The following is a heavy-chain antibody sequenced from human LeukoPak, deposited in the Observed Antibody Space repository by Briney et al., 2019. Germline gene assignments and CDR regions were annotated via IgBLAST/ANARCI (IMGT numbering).Heavy chain of an antibody. V-gene: IGHV3-30*04. Sequence: PGGSLRLSCAAYGFTFSNYAMHRVRQAPAKGVEGVAVISYDGSNRYYADSVKGRFTISRDNSKSMVYLQMNSLRPEDTAVYYCARDQGSGWPYYFDYWGQGTLVTVSS. CDR1: GFTFSNYA. CDR2: ISYDGSNR. J-gene: IGHJ4*02. CDR3: ARDQGSGWPYYFDY. D-gene: IGHD6-19*01.